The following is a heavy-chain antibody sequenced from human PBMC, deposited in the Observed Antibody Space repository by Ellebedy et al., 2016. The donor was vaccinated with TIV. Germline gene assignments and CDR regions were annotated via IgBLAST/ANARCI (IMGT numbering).Heavy chain of an antibody. Sequence: ASVKVSXXTSGYIFTSYAISWVRQAPGQGLEWMGWISPYNRKTNYAQKLQGRVTMTTDTSTSTAYMELRSLRSDDTAVYHCARDTSSVSSAYGDYWGQGTLVTVSS. CDR1: GYIFTSYA. D-gene: IGHD3-22*01. J-gene: IGHJ4*02. V-gene: IGHV1-18*04. CDR3: ARDTSSVSSAYGDY. CDR2: ISPYNRKT.